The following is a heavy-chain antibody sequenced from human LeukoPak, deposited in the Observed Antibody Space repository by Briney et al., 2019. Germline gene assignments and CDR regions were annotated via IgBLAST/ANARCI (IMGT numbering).Heavy chain of an antibody. CDR1: GGAINSGGYS. V-gene: IGHV4-30-2*01. CDR2: IHHTGSS. CDR3: ARRRERGWFDP. D-gene: IGHD3-10*01. J-gene: IGHJ5*02. Sequence: SQTLSLTCAVSGGAINSGGYSWSWIRQPPGKGLEWIGYIHHTGSSYYSPSLKSRVTISVDRSKNQFSLKLSSVTAADTAVYYCARRRERGWFDPWGQGSLVTVSS.